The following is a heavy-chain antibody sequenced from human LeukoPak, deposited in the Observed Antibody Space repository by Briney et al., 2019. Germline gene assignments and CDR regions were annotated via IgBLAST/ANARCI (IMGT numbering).Heavy chain of an antibody. D-gene: IGHD3-10*01. CDR3: ARDLGYYGSGTIDY. Sequence: SETLSLTCTVSGGSISSGDYYWSWIRQPPGKGLEWIGYIYYSGSTYYNPSLKSRVTISVDTSKNQFSLKLSSVTAAVTAVYYCARDLGYYGSGTIDYWGQGTLVTVSS. J-gene: IGHJ4*02. CDR1: GGSISSGDYY. V-gene: IGHV4-30-4*01. CDR2: IYYSGST.